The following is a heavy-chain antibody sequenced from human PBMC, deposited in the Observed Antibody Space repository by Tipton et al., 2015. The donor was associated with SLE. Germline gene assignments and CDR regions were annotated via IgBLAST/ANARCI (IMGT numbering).Heavy chain of an antibody. D-gene: IGHD3-22*01. CDR3: AKLGYYYDSFDY. Sequence: GSLRLSCAASGFTFDDYAMHWVRQAPGKGLEWVSLISGDGGSTYYADSVKGRFTISRDNSKNSLYLQMNSLRTEDTALYYCAKLGYYYDSFDYWGQGTLVTVSS. J-gene: IGHJ4*02. CDR1: GFTFDDYA. V-gene: IGHV3-43*02. CDR2: ISGDGGST.